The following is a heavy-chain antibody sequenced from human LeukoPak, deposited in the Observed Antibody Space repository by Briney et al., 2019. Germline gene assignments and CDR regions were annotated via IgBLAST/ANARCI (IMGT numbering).Heavy chain of an antibody. CDR3: GKVDAVRSLRGGADV. D-gene: IGHD5-18*01. Sequence: PGGSLRLSCAASGFTLSSYSMTWVRQAPGKGLEWVSYISSSSSTIYYADSVKGRFTISRDNAKNSLYLQMNSLRLDDTAVYYCGKVDAVRSLRGGADVWGQGTTVTVSS. CDR1: GFTLSSYS. V-gene: IGHV3-48*01. CDR2: ISSSSSTI. J-gene: IGHJ6*02.